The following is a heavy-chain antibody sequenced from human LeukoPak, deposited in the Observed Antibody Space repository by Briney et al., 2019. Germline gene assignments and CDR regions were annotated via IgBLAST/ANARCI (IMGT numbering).Heavy chain of an antibody. D-gene: IGHD3-10*01. J-gene: IGHJ4*02. V-gene: IGHV3-11*01. Sequence: GGSLRLSCAASGFTFSDYYMSWIRQAPGKGLEWVSYISSSGSIIYYADSVKGRFTISRDNAKNSLYLQMNSLRAEDTAVYYCARDPITMVRGVFDYWGQGTLVTVSS. CDR1: GFTFSDYY. CDR3: ARDPITMVRGVFDY. CDR2: ISSSGSII.